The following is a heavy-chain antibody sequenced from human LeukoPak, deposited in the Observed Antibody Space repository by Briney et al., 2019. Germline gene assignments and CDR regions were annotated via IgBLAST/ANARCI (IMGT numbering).Heavy chain of an antibody. CDR1: GFTFHSYW. Sequence: PGGSLRLSCAASGFTFHSYWMHWVRQAPGKGLVWVSRIDNDGGSTTYADSVKGRFTISRDNAKNTLYLQMNSVRAEDTAVYYCARSWFPYYFDYWGQGTLVTVSS. D-gene: IGHD3-9*01. J-gene: IGHJ4*02. CDR2: IDNDGGST. V-gene: IGHV3-74*01. CDR3: ARSWFPYYFDY.